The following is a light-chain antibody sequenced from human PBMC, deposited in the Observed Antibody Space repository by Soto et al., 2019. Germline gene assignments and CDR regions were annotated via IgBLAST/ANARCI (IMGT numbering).Light chain of an antibody. CDR3: QQYGSSPRT. CDR1: LSVSSSY. CDR2: DAS. J-gene: IGKJ1*01. V-gene: IGKV3-20*01. Sequence: EIVLTQSPGTLSLSPGERATLSCRASLSVSSSYLAWYPQKHGQAPRLLLYDASSRATGIPDRFSGSGSGTDFTFTISRLVPEDFAVYYCQQYGSSPRTFGQGTKVELK.